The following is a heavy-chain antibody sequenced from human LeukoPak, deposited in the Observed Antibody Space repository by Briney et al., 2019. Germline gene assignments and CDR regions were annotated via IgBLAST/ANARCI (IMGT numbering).Heavy chain of an antibody. CDR2: ISASAGGT. CDR3: AKLVGVAPTDY. CDR1: GFTFSGYA. Sequence: GGSLRLSCAASGFTFSGYAMSWVRQAPGKGLEWVSGISASAGGTYYADSVKGRFTISRDNSKNTLYLQLDGLTAEDTAVYYCAKLVGVAPTDYWGQGTLVTVSS. V-gene: IGHV3-23*01. D-gene: IGHD2-15*01. J-gene: IGHJ4*02.